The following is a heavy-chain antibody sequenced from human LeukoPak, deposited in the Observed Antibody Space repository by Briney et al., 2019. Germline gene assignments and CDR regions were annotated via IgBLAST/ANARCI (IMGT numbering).Heavy chain of an antibody. J-gene: IGHJ4*02. CDR3: ARALASGWSCFDY. D-gene: IGHD6-19*01. CDR2: INPNSGGT. Sequence: ASVKVSCKASGYTFTGYYMHWVRQAPGQGLEWMGWINPNSGGTNYAQKFQGRVTMTRDTSISTAYMELSRLRSEDTAVYYCARALASGWSCFDYWGQGTLVTVSS. CDR1: GYTFTGYY. V-gene: IGHV1-2*02.